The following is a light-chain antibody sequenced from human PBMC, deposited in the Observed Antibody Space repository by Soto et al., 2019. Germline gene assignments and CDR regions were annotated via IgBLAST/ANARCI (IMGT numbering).Light chain of an antibody. J-gene: IGKJ2*01. CDR3: LQEYNYPLT. V-gene: IGKV1-6*01. Sequence: AIQMTQSPSSLSASVGDRVTITCRASQAIGNDLTWYQQKPGKAPNLLFFAASSLQSGVPSRFSGSGSFTDFTLTISSQQPEDFETYYCLQEYNYPLTFGQGNKLEIK. CDR1: QAIGND. CDR2: AAS.